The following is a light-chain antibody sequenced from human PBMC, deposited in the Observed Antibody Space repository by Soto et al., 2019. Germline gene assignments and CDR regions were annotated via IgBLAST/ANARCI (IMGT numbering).Light chain of an antibody. V-gene: IGKV1D-16*01. CDR3: QQYHAYPIT. J-gene: IGKJ5*01. CDR1: QDIRSW. Sequence: DIQMTQSPSALSXSXGXXXTXXXRAGQDIRSWLAWYQQKPEKSRKSLIYGTSTLQRGVPSRFSGSGSGTDFTLTISSLQPEDFATYYCQQYHAYPITFGPGRLLE. CDR2: GTS.